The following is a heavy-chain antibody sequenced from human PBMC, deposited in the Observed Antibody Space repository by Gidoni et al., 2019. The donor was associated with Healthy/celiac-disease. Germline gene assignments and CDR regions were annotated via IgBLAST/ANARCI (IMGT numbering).Heavy chain of an antibody. CDR1: GGSISRYY. CDR2: IYYSGST. V-gene: IGHV4-59*01. Sequence: QVQLQESGPGLVEPSETLSLTCTVSGGSISRYYWSWIRQPPGKGLEWIGYIYYSGSTNYNPSLKSRVTISVDTSKNQFSLKLSSVTAADTAVYYCARVFRDGDYVGYYDYGMDVWGQGTTVTVSS. D-gene: IGHD4-17*01. CDR3: ARVFRDGDYVGYYDYGMDV. J-gene: IGHJ6*02.